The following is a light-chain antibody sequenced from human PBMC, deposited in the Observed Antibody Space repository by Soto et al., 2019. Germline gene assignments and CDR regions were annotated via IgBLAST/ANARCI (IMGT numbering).Light chain of an antibody. CDR3: QQYNNWRT. CDR2: GAS. V-gene: IGKV3-15*01. Sequence: EIVMRQSQATLSVSPCERATLSCRASQSINDNLAWYRQKSGQAPRLLIYGASTRATGIPARFSGNGSATEFTLTISSLQSEDFAVYYCQQYNNWRTFGQGTKVDIK. J-gene: IGKJ1*01. CDR1: QSINDN.